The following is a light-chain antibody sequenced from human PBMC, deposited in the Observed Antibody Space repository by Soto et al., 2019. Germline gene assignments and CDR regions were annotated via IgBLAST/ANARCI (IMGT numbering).Light chain of an antibody. J-gene: IGKJ4*01. CDR2: TAS. Sequence: DIQMTQSPSSLSASVGARVTITCRASQSISSHLNWYQQKPGKAPKLLIYTASSLQSGVPSRFSGSGSGTDFTLTISSLQPEDFATYSCQHSHSTPLTFGGGTKVEIK. V-gene: IGKV1-39*01. CDR1: QSISSH. CDR3: QHSHSTPLT.